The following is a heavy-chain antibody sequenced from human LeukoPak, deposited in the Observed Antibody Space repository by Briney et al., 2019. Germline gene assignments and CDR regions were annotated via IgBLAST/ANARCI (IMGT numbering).Heavy chain of an antibody. J-gene: IGHJ3*02. CDR1: GGSYSGYY. D-gene: IGHD5-18*01. V-gene: IGHV4-59*08. Sequence: NSSETLSLTCAVYGGSYSGYYWSWIRQPPGKGLEWIGYIYYSGSTNYNPSLKSRVTISVDTSKNQFSLKLSSVTAADTAVYYCARLREIASLGIQLWFGENDAFDIWGQGTMVTVSS. CDR2: IYYSGST. CDR3: ARLREIASLGIQLWFGENDAFDI.